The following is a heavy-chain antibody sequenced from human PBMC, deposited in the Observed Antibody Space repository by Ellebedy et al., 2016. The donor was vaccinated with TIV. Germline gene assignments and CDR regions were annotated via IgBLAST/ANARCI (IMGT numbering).Heavy chain of an antibody. D-gene: IGHD5-12*01. Sequence: SETLSLTXTVSGGSINSYYWSWIRQPPGKGLEWIWYISYSGATHYNPSLKSRVTISVDTSKNQFPLRLTSVTAADTAMYYCARVATGYWGQGTLVTVAS. CDR1: GGSINSYY. CDR3: ARVATGY. V-gene: IGHV4-59*08. CDR2: ISYSGAT. J-gene: IGHJ4*02.